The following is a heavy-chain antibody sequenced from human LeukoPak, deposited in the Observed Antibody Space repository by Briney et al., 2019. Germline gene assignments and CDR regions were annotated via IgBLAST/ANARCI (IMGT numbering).Heavy chain of an antibody. Sequence: GGSLRLSCVASGFTFSIDTLSWVRQPPGKGLEWVSTISGSGYNSRSGSDETTFYADSVKGRFTISRDNSKNTLYLQMNSLRAGDTAVYYCAKEMTVFGVAKVGYWGQGTLVTVSS. CDR1: GFTFSIDT. D-gene: IGHD3-3*01. J-gene: IGHJ4*02. CDR2: ISGSGYNSRSGSDETT. CDR3: AKEMTVFGVAKVGY. V-gene: IGHV3-23*01.